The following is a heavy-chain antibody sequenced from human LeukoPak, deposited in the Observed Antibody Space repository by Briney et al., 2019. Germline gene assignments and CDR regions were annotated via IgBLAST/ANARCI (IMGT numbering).Heavy chain of an antibody. D-gene: IGHD3-22*01. J-gene: IGHJ4*02. CDR1: GFTSSNYW. V-gene: IGHV3-7*01. CDR3: ASGFDSRFFDK. Sequence: GGSLRLSCAASGFTSSNYWMTWVRQAPGKGLEWVANIKQDGNEKYYVDSVKGRFTISRDNAKNSLYLQMDSLRAEDTAVYYCASGFDSRFFDKWGQGTLVTVSS. CDR2: IKQDGNEK.